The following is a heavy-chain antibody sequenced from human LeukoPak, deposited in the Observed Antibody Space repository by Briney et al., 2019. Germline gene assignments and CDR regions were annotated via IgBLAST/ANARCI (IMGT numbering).Heavy chain of an antibody. V-gene: IGHV1-2*02. CDR1: GYTFTAYY. CDR2: INPNSGGT. D-gene: IGHD3-22*01. CDR3: ARRCDTSSYYTYYFDY. J-gene: IGHJ4*02. Sequence: ASVKVSCKASGYTFTAYYIHWVRQAPGQGLEWMGWINPNSGGTNYAQKFQGRVTMTRDTSISTAYMELSRLRSDDTAVYFCARRCDTSSYYTYYFDYWGQGTLVTVSS.